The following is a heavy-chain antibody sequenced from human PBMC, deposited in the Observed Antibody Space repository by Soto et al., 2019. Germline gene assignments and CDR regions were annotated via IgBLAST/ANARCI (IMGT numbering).Heavy chain of an antibody. CDR2: MSGNGGSA. J-gene: IGHJ4*02. CDR1: GFTFSSYA. Sequence: EVQLLESGGGLLQPGGSLRLSCAASGFTFSSYAMSWVRQAPGKGLEWVSGMSGNGGSAYYADSGKGRFTISRDNSKKTLYLQMNSLRAEDTDVYYCAKGPIFGVENIYDYWGQGTLVTVSS. V-gene: IGHV3-23*01. D-gene: IGHD3-3*01. CDR3: AKGPIFGVENIYDY.